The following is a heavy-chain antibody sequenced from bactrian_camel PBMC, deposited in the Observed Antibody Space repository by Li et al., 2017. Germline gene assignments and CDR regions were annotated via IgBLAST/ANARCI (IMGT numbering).Heavy chain of an antibody. V-gene: IGHV3S1*01. CDR2: INIGGATT. Sequence: HVQLVESGGGLVQPGGSLTLSCAASGFTFSSYWMYWVRQAPGKGLEWVSTINIGGATTYYADSVKGRFTISKDIAKNTVHLQMNSLKTEDTATYYCAAEVGVSGYCIPGGLVFGHWDQGTQVTVS. CDR3: AAEVGVSGYCIPGGLVFGH. CDR1: GFTFSSYW. J-gene: IGHJ6*01. D-gene: IGHD3*01.